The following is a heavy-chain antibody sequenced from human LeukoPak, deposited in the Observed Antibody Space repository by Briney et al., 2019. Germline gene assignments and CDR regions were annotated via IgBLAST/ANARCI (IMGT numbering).Heavy chain of an antibody. CDR2: ISGSGGNT. CDR1: GFTFSSYA. J-gene: IGHJ4*02. D-gene: IGHD3-22*01. CDR3: AKGSYYDSSGSFYFDY. Sequence: GGSLRLSCAASGFTFSSYAMSWVRQAPGKGLEWVSGISGSGGNTYYADSVEGRFTISRDNSKNTLYVQVNSLGTEDTAAYYCAKGSYYDSSGSFYFDYWGQGTLVTVSS. V-gene: IGHV3-23*01.